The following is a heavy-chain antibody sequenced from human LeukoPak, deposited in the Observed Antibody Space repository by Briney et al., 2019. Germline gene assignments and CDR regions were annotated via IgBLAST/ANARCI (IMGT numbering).Heavy chain of an antibody. CDR1: GGSISSGGYY. V-gene: IGHV4-31*03. J-gene: IGHJ3*02. CDR2: IYYSGST. CDR3: AREAGDGDQNDAFDI. Sequence: SETVSLTCTVSGGSISSGGYYWSWIRQHPGKGLEWIGYIYYSGSTYCNPSLKSRVTISVDTSKNQFSLKLSSVTAADTAVYYCAREAGDGDQNDAFDIWGQGTMVTVSS. D-gene: IGHD4-17*01.